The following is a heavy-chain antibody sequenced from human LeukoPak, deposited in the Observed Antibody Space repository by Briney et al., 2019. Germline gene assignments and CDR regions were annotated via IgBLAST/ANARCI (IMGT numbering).Heavy chain of an antibody. CDR1: GFTFSSYA. V-gene: IGHV3-23*01. CDR3: AKDVRALAAASHFDY. Sequence: GGSLRLSCAASGFTFSSYAMSWVRQAPGKGLEWVSAISGSGGSTYYADSVKGRFTISRDNYKNTLYLQMNSLRAEDTAVYYCAKDVRALAAASHFDYWGQGTLVTVSS. CDR2: ISGSGGST. J-gene: IGHJ4*02. D-gene: IGHD6-13*01.